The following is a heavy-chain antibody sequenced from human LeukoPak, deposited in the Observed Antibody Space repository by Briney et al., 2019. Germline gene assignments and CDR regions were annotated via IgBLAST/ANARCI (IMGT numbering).Heavy chain of an antibody. Sequence: GGSLRLSCAASGFTFNSYAMYWVRQAPGKGLEYVSAITSNGGSTYYANSVKGRFTISRDNSKNTLYLQMGSLRAEDMAAYYCARVSGDGYTLYWYFDLWGRGTLVTVSS. D-gene: IGHD5-24*01. CDR2: ITSNGGST. V-gene: IGHV3-64*01. CDR3: ARVSGDGYTLYWYFDL. CDR1: GFTFNSYA. J-gene: IGHJ2*01.